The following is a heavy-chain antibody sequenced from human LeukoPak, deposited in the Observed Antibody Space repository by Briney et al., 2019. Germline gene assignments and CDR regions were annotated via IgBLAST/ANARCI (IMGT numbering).Heavy chain of an antibody. J-gene: IGHJ6*03. V-gene: IGHV1-8*01. Sequence: ASVKVSCKASGYTFTSYDINWVRQATGQGPEWTGWMNPNSGNTGYAQKFQGRVTMTRNTSINTAYMELSSLRSEDTAVYYCARRKIDIVVVPAAISGTAKSRPIMDVWGKGTTVTVSS. CDR3: ARRKIDIVVVPAAISGTAKSRPIMDV. CDR2: MNPNSGNT. D-gene: IGHD2-2*02. CDR1: GYTFTSYD.